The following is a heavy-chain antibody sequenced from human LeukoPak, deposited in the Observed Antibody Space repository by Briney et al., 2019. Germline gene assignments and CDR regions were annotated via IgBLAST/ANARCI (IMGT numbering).Heavy chain of an antibody. CDR1: GFTFNNYA. CDR2: FVGGDTT. J-gene: IGHJ4*02. CDR3: AKQARYSNFWSGYLYYFDY. V-gene: IGHV3-23*01. D-gene: IGHD3-3*01. Sequence: GGSLRLSCAASGFTFNNYAASWVRQAPGKGLEWVSAFVGGDTTYYADSVKGRFTISRDNSRNTLYLQMNTLRAEDTAAYYCAKQARYSNFWSGYLYYFDYWGQGTLVTVSS.